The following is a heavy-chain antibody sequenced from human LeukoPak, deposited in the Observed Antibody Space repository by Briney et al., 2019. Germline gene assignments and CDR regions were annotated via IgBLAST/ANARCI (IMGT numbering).Heavy chain of an antibody. V-gene: IGHV1-2*04. Sequence: GASVKVSCKASGYTFTGYYMHWVRQAPGQGLEWMGWINPSSGGTNYAQKFQGWVTMTRDTSISTAYMELSRLRSDDTAVYYCARTHYDFWSGYYHFDYWGQGTLVTVSS. CDR1: GYTFTGYY. CDR3: ARTHYDFWSGYYHFDY. CDR2: INPSSGGT. J-gene: IGHJ4*02. D-gene: IGHD3-3*01.